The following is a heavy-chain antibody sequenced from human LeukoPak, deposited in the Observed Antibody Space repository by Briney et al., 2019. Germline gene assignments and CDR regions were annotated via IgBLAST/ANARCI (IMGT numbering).Heavy chain of an antibody. CDR2: ISGSGGST. V-gene: IGHV3-23*01. Sequence: AGGSLRLSCAASGFTFSSYAMSWVRQAPGKGLEWVSAISGSGGSTYYADSVKGRFTISRDNAKNSLYLQMNSLRAEDTAVYYCARATKLGISRYFDYWGQGTLVTVSS. CDR3: ARATKLGISRYFDY. D-gene: IGHD7-27*01. J-gene: IGHJ4*02. CDR1: GFTFSSYA.